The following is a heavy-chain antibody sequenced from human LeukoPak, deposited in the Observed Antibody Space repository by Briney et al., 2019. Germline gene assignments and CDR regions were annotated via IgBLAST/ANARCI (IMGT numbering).Heavy chain of an antibody. D-gene: IGHD4-17*01. V-gene: IGHV4-59*01. Sequence: PSETLSLTCTVSGDSISSNYWSWIRQPPGKGLEWIGYISNSGSTKYNPSLRSRVTISVDTPKNLFSLKLTSMTAADTAFYYCARCRDEFADYGFPSWGQGTLVTVSS. CDR2: ISNSGST. CDR3: ARCRDEFADYGFPS. CDR1: GDSISSNY. J-gene: IGHJ1*01.